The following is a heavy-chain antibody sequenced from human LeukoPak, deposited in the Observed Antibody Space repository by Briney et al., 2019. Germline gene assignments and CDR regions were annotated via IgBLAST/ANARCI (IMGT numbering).Heavy chain of an antibody. CDR1: AFTFSSYA. CDR2: ISGSGGST. J-gene: IGHJ4*02. CDR3: AKHTSGWRFDY. D-gene: IGHD6-19*01. V-gene: IGHV3-23*01. Sequence: GGSLRLSCAASAFTFSSYAMSWVRQAPGNGLEWVSAISGSGGSTYYADSVKGRFTISRDNSENTLYLQMNSLRAEDTAVYYCAKHTSGWRFDYWGQGTLVTVSS.